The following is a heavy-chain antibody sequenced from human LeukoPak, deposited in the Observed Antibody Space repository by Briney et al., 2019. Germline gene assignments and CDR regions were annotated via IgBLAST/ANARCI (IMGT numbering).Heavy chain of an antibody. V-gene: IGHV4-30-4*01. D-gene: IGHD3-10*01. J-gene: IGHJ4*02. Sequence: SQTLSLTCTVSGGSISSGDYYWSWIRQPPGKGLEWIGYIYYSGSTYYNPSLKSRVTISVDTSKNQFSLKLSSVTVADTAVYYCARGPRTYYGSGSYEDYWGQGTLVTVSS. CDR2: IYYSGST. CDR3: ARGPRTYYGSGSYEDY. CDR1: GGSISSGDYY.